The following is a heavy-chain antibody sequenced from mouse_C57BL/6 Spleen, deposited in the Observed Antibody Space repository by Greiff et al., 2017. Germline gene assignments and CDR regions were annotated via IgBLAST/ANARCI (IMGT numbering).Heavy chain of an antibody. J-gene: IGHJ2*01. CDR1: GYTFTDYE. CDR3: TRWTTVVFDY. D-gene: IGHD1-1*01. Sequence: VQLQQSGAELVRPGASVTLSCKASGYTFTDYEMHWVKQTPVHGLEWIGAIDPETGGTAYNQKFKGKAILTADTSSSTAYMELRSLTSEDSAVFYCTRWTTVVFDYWGQGTTLTVSS. V-gene: IGHV1-15*01. CDR2: IDPETGGT.